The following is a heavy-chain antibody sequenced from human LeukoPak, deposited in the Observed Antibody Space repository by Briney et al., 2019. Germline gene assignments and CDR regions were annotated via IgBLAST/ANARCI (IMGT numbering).Heavy chain of an antibody. Sequence: GESLKISCKGSGYTFTKYWIGWVRQLPGKGLEWMGIIYPSDSDTRYSPSFQGQVTISVDKSISTAYLQWSSLKASDTAIYYCARERGTYFADAFDIWGQGTMVTVSS. CDR3: ARERGTYFADAFDI. D-gene: IGHD1-26*01. J-gene: IGHJ3*02. V-gene: IGHV5-51*01. CDR1: GYTFTKYW. CDR2: IYPSDSDT.